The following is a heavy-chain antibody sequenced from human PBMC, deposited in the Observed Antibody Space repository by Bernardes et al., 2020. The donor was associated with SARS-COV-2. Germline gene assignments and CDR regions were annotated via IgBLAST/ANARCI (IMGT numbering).Heavy chain of an antibody. CDR2: IGTAGDP. J-gene: IGHJ4*02. V-gene: IGHV3-13*05. CDR1: VFIFSSYD. Sequence: GSLRLSCAASVFIFSSYDMHWVRQATGKGLEWVSVIGTAGDPYYPGSVKGRFTIPRENAKNSLYLQMNSLRAGDTAVYYCARGGRGYCSGGSCLHEGGEFDYWGQGTLVTVSS. CDR3: ARGGRGYCSGGSCLHEGGEFDY. D-gene: IGHD2-15*01.